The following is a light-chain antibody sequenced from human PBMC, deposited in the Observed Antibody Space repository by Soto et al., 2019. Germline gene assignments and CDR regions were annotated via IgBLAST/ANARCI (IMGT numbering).Light chain of an antibody. J-gene: IGKJ1*01. V-gene: IGKV3-20*01. Sequence: EIVLTQSPGTLSLSPGEGATLSCRASQSVTSSYLAWYQQKPGQAPRLLIYGASSRATGIPDRFSGSGSETDFTLTISRLEPEDFAVYYCQQYGSSPWTFGQGTKVDIK. CDR2: GAS. CDR3: QQYGSSPWT. CDR1: QSVTSSY.